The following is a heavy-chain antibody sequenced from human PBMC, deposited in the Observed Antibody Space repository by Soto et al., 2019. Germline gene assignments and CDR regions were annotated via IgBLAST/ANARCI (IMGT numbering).Heavy chain of an antibody. J-gene: IGHJ5*02. Sequence: QVQLVESGGGVVQPGRSLRLSCAASGFTFSSYGMHWVRQAPGKGLEWVAVISYDGSNKYYADSVKGRFTSSRDNSKNTLYLQMSRLRGEDTAVYYGAKEPSSGWSWAINLFDPWGQGTLVTVSS. CDR1: GFTFSSYG. CDR2: ISYDGSNK. V-gene: IGHV3-30*18. D-gene: IGHD6-19*01. CDR3: AKEPSSGWSWAINLFDP.